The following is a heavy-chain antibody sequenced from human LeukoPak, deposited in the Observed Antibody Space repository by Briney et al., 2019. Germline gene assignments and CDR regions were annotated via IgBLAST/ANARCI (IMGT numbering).Heavy chain of an antibody. J-gene: IGHJ4*02. CDR3: AKDISLYTRYSSCYYETTALDY. Sequence: GGSLRLSCAASGFTFDDYAMHWVRQAPGKGLEWVSLISWDGGSTYYADSVKGRFTISRDNSKNSLYLQMNSLRAEDTALYYCAKDISLYTRYSSCYYETTALDYRGQGTLVTVTS. D-gene: IGHD3-22*01. CDR1: GFTFDDYA. V-gene: IGHV3-43D*03. CDR2: ISWDGGST.